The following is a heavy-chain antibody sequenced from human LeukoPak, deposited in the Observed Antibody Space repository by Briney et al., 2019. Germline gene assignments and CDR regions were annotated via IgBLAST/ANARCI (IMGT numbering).Heavy chain of an antibody. V-gene: IGHV1-8*01. D-gene: IGHD4-17*01. CDR2: MNPNSGNT. CDR1: GYTFTSYD. CDR3: ARGRNDYGDYEDWFDP. Sequence: ASVKVSCKASGYTFTSYDINWVRQATGQGLEWMGWMNPNSGNTGYAQTFQGRVTMTRNTSISTAYMELSSLRSEDTAVYYCARGRNDYGDYEDWFDPWGQGTLVTVSS. J-gene: IGHJ5*02.